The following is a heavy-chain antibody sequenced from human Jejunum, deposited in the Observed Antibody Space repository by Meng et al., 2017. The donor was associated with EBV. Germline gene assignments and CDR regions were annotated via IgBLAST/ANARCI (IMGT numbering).Heavy chain of an antibody. D-gene: IGHD2-2*01. Sequence: EVQRWGPGEGLFQPGVSSRRSVAASGFTFSSYWLHCVSQAPGKGRLWVSLINGYGSSTNYADSVKGRFTISRDNAKNTLYLQMNSLRAEDTAVYYCAQVGVPAAERGHWGQGTLVTVSS. CDR1: GFTFSSYW. CDR2: INGYGSST. J-gene: IGHJ4*02. CDR3: AQVGVPAAERGH. V-gene: IGHV3-74*01.